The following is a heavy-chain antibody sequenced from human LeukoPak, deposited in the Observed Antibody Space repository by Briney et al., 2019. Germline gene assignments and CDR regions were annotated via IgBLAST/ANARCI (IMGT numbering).Heavy chain of an antibody. Sequence: PGRSLRLSFAASGFTFSSYGMHWVRQAPGKGLEWVAVISYDGSNKYYADSVKGRFTISRDNSKNTLYLQMNSLRAEDTAVYYCAKAVRGSPDAFDIWGQGTMVTVSS. D-gene: IGHD1-26*01. J-gene: IGHJ3*02. CDR2: ISYDGSNK. CDR3: AKAVRGSPDAFDI. CDR1: GFTFSSYG. V-gene: IGHV3-30*18.